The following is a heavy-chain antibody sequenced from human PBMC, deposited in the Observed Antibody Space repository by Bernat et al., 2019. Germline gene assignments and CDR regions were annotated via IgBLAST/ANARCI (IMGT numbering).Heavy chain of an antibody. CDR3: ARDYYYDSSGYYRY. Sequence: QVQLVESGGGVVQPRRSLRLSCAASGFTFSSYGMHRVRQAPGKGLEWVAVIWYDGSNKYYADSVKGRFTISRDNSKNTLYLQMNSLRAEDTAVYYCARDYYYDSSGYYRYWGQGTLVTVSS. D-gene: IGHD3-22*01. J-gene: IGHJ4*02. CDR2: IWYDGSNK. V-gene: IGHV3-33*01. CDR1: GFTFSSYG.